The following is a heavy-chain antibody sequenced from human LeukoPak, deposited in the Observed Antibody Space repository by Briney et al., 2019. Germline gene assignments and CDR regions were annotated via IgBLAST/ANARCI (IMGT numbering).Heavy chain of an antibody. CDR3: ARDAGTYYYDSSGYYPAY. D-gene: IGHD3-22*01. V-gene: IGHV1-46*01. J-gene: IGHJ4*02. CDR1: GYTFTGYY. Sequence: ASVKVSCKASGYTFTGYYMHWVRQAPGQGLEWMGIINPSGGSTSYAQKFQGRVTMTRDTSTSTVYMELSSLRSEDTAVYYCARDAGTYYYDSSGYYPAYWGQGTLVTVSS. CDR2: INPSGGST.